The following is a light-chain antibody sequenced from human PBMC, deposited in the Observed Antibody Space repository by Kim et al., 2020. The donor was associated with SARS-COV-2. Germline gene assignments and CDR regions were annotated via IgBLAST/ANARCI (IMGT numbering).Light chain of an antibody. CDR2: DVS. V-gene: IGLV2-14*03. Sequence: QSITNTCTGTSSDVGGYNYVSWYQQHPGKAPKLMIYDVSNRPSGVSNRCSGSKSGNTASLTISGLQAEDEADYYCSSYTSSSTLGVFGTGTKVTVL. CDR3: SSYTSSSTLGV. CDR1: SSDVGGYNY. J-gene: IGLJ1*01.